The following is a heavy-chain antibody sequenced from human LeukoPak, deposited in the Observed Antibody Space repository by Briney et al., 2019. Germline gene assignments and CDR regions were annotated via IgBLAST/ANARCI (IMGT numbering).Heavy chain of an antibody. CDR2: ISYDGSNK. J-gene: IGHJ3*02. D-gene: IGHD3-22*01. CDR1: GFTFSSYG. Sequence: GGSLRLSWAASGFTFSSYGMHWVRQAPGKGLEWVAVISYDGSNKYYADSVKGRFTISRDNSKNTLYLQMNSLRAEDTAVYYCAKEYYDSSGYYFPEGAFDIWGQGTMVTVSS. CDR3: AKEYYDSSGYYFPEGAFDI. V-gene: IGHV3-30*18.